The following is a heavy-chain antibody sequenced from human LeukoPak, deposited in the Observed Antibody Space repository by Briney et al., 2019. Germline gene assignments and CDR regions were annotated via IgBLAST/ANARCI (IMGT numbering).Heavy chain of an antibody. J-gene: IGHJ4*02. CDR1: GYTFTRYA. CDR2: INTNTGNP. Sequence: ASVKVSCKASGYTFTRYAMNWVRQAPGQGLEWMGWINTNTGNPTYAQGFTRRFVFSLDTSVSTAYLQITSLRAEDTAVYYCARDMGSNYWSFDYWGQGILVTVSS. V-gene: IGHV7-4-1*02. CDR3: ARDMGSNYWSFDY. D-gene: IGHD2-15*01.